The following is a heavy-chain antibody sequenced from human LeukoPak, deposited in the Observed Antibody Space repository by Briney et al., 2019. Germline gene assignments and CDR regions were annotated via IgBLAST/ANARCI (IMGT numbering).Heavy chain of an antibody. J-gene: IGHJ4*02. V-gene: IGHV3-30*18. CDR2: ISYDGSNK. CDR3: AKPPNVYYYGSGSSYFDY. Sequence: GGPLRLSCAASGFTFSSCGMHWVRQAPGKGLEWVAVISYDGSNKYYADSVKGRFTISRDNSKNTLYLQMNSLRAEDTAVYYCAKPPNVYYYGSGSSYFDYWGQGTLVTVSS. D-gene: IGHD3-10*01. CDR1: GFTFSSCG.